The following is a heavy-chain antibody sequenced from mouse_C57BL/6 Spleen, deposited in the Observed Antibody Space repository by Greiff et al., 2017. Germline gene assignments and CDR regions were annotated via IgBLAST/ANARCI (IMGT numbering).Heavy chain of an antibody. V-gene: IGHV2-2*01. CDR1: GFSLTSYG. Sequence: QVQLKESGPGLVQPSQSLSITCTVSGFSLTSYGVHWVRQSPGKGLEWLGVIWSGGSTDYNAAFISRLSISKDNSKSQVFFKMNSLQAEDTAIYYCARKGRYDYGGYFDVWGTGTTVTVSS. D-gene: IGHD2-4*01. CDR2: IWSGGST. CDR3: ARKGRYDYGGYFDV. J-gene: IGHJ1*03.